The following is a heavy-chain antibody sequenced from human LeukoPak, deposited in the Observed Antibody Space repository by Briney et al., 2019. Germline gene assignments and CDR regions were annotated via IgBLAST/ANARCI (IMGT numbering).Heavy chain of an antibody. Sequence: PGGSLRLSCAASGFTFSSYGMHWVRQAPGKGLEWVAFIRYDGSNKYYADSVKGRFTISRDNSKNTLYLQMNSLRAEDTAVYYCASIAQYYYDSSGYYRPDYWGQGTLVTVSS. CDR3: ASIAQYYYDSSGYYRPDY. V-gene: IGHV3-30*02. D-gene: IGHD3-22*01. CDR1: GFTFSSYG. CDR2: IRYDGSNK. J-gene: IGHJ4*02.